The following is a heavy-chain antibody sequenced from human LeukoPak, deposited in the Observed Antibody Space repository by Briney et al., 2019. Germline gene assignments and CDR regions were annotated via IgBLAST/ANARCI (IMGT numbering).Heavy chain of an antibody. J-gene: IGHJ3*02. Sequence: ASVKVSCKASGYTFTGYYMHWVRQASGQGLEWMGWINPNSGGTNYAQKFQGRVTMTRDTSISTAYMELSRLRSDDTAVYYCARAGIVGATEGVDAFDIWGQGTMVTVSS. D-gene: IGHD1-26*01. CDR3: ARAGIVGATEGVDAFDI. CDR1: GYTFTGYY. V-gene: IGHV1-2*02. CDR2: INPNSGGT.